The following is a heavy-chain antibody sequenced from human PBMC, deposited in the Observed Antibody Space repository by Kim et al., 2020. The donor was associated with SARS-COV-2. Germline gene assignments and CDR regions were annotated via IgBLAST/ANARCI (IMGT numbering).Heavy chain of an antibody. CDR1: GFTVSSNY. V-gene: IGHV3-53*01. J-gene: IGHJ3*02. CDR3: ARGGPGSAFDI. D-gene: IGHD6-25*01. Sequence: GGSLRLSCAASGFTVSSNYMSWVRQAPGKGLEWVSVIYSGGSTYYADSVKGRFTISRDNSMNTLYLQMNSLRAEDTAVYYCARGGPGSAFDIWGQGTMVTVSS. CDR2: IYSGGST.